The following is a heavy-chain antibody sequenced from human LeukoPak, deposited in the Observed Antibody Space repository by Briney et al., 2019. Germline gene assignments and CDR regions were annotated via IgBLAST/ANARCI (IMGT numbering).Heavy chain of an antibody. CDR2: IRPGDSNT. V-gene: IGHV5-51*01. CDR1: GYSFTNYW. Sequence: GESLKISCKDSGYSFTNYWIAWVRQMPGKGLEWMGIIRPGDSNTRCSPSFQGQVTISVDKSITTAYLQWSSLKASDTAVYYRATGRYCSGTTCYSSLDFWGQGTLVTVSS. J-gene: IGHJ4*02. CDR3: ATGRYCSGTTCYSSLDF. D-gene: IGHD2-15*01.